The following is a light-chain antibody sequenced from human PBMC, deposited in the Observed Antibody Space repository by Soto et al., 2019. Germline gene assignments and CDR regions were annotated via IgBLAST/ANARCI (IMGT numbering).Light chain of an antibody. CDR1: SSDVGGYNY. J-gene: IGLJ2*01. V-gene: IGLV2-8*01. Sequence: QSALTQPPSASGSPGQSVTISCTGTSSDVGGYNYVSWYQQHPGKAPKLLIYEVIKRPSGVPDRCSGSKSGNTASLTVSGRPAEDEADYYCSSYAGSTVVFGGGTKLTVL. CDR2: EVI. CDR3: SSYAGSTVV.